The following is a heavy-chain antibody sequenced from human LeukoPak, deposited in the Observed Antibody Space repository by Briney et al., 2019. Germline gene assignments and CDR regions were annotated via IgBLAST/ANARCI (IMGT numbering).Heavy chain of an antibody. CDR2: ISSSGEST. D-gene: IGHD2/OR15-2a*01. J-gene: IGHJ4*02. Sequence: QTGGSLRLSCAASGFSFSSYAMIWVRQAPGKGLEWVSVISSSGESTYYADSLKGRFTFSRDNSKNTLSLQMNSLRAEDTAIYYCAKGGAVVLSPFDYWGQGTLVTVSS. CDR1: GFSFSSYA. CDR3: AKGGAVVLSPFDY. V-gene: IGHV3-23*01.